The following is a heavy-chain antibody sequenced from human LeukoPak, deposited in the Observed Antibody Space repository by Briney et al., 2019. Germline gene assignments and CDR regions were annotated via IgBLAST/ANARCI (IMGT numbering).Heavy chain of an antibody. D-gene: IGHD4-11*01. J-gene: IGHJ3*01. CDR1: GGSITGYY. Sequence: SETLSLTCTVSGGSITGYYWSWIRQPPGRGLGWIGYVHFSGTTSFNPSLKSRVTISVDTSKNQFSLRLSSVTAADTAVYYCAREQYLAYDVFGFWGQGTMVTVSS. CDR2: VHFSGTT. V-gene: IGHV4-59*01. CDR3: AREQYLAYDVFGF.